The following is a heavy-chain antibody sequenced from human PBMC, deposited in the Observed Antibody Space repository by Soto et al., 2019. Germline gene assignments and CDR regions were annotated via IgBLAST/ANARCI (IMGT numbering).Heavy chain of an antibody. CDR2: IYYAVGT. J-gene: IGHJ4*02. Sequence: QLQMLESGPGLVKPSETLSLTCTVSGSSINNNNNFWAWIRQPPGKGLEWIGSIYYAVGTNYNPSRKSRVSLSVDTYKDQFSLRLNSVNVADTAVDYCASEGFPRESYFDYWGQGALVTVSS. CDR1: GSSINNNNNF. V-gene: IGHV4-39*01. CDR3: ASEGFPRESYFDY.